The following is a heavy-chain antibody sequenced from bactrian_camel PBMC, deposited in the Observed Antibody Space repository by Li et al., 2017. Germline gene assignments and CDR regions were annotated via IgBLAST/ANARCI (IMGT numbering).Heavy chain of an antibody. J-gene: IGHJ4*01. CDR1: GFTFSSVD. CDR2: VTTGAGVK. V-gene: IGHV3S40*01. Sequence: VQLVESGGGSVQAGGSLRLSCTGSGFTFSSVDMNWVRLAPGKGPEWLSSVTTGAGVKYYADSVKGRFTISRDNAKNTVYLQMNSLKTEDTAVYYCASDNQLKMVGQGTQVTVS.